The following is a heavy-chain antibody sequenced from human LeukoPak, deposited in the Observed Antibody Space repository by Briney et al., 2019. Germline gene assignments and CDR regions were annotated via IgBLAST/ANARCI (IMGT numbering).Heavy chain of an antibody. Sequence: GGSLGLSCVGSGFTFSGYSMNWVRQAPGKGLEWVSSISSSTSYIHYADSVRGRFTISRDNAKSSVYLQMNSLRAEDTAVYYCATDPWQGRGLLDYWGQGTLVTVSS. CDR3: ATDPWQGRGLLDY. D-gene: IGHD3-10*01. J-gene: IGHJ4*02. CDR2: ISSSTSYI. V-gene: IGHV3-21*01. CDR1: GFTFSGYS.